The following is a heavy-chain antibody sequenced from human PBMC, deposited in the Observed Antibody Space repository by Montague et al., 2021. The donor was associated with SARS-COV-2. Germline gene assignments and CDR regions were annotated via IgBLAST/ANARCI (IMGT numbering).Heavy chain of an antibody. D-gene: IGHD2-15*01. CDR2: IYHSGSA. Sequence: SETLSLTCTVSGYSISSGYYWGWIRQPPGKVLLWIGSIYHSGSAYYNPSLKSRVTISVDTSKNQFSLKLSSVTAADTAVYYCARERRYCSGGSCYSGWFDPWGQGTLVTVYS. J-gene: IGHJ5*02. CDR3: ARERRYCSGGSCYSGWFDP. V-gene: IGHV4-38-2*02. CDR1: GYSISSGYY.